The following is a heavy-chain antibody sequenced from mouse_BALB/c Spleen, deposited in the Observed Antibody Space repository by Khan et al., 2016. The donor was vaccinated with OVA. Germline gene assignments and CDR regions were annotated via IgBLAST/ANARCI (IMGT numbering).Heavy chain of an antibody. Sequence: VQLQQSGPGLVAPSQSLSITCTVSGFSLTSYGVHWVRQPPGKGLEWLGVLWAGGSTNYNSALMSRPSFSKDNSKSQVFLKMNSLQTDDTAMYYYARLEDKWGQGTTLTVSS. CDR2: LWAGGST. CDR1: GFSLTSYG. CDR3: ARLEDK. V-gene: IGHV2-9*02. J-gene: IGHJ2*01.